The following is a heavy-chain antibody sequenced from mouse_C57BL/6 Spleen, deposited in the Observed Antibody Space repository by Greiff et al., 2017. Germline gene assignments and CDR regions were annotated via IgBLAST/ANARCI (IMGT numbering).Heavy chain of an antibody. D-gene: IGHD3-1*01. CDR1: GYSFTSYY. V-gene: IGHV1-66*01. CDR3: ARSGGRGYFDY. Sequence: QVHVKQSGPELVKPGASVKISCKASGYSFTSYYIHWVKQRPGQGLEWIGWIYPGSGNTKYNEKFKGKATLTADTSSSTAYMQLSSLTSEDSAVYYCARSGGRGYFDYWGQGTTLTVSS. J-gene: IGHJ2*01. CDR2: IYPGSGNT.